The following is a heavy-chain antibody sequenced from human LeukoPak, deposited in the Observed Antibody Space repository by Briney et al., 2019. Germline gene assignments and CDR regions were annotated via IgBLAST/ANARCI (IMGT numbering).Heavy chain of an antibody. CDR3: ARPNITSYYDSRGYDAFDV. V-gene: IGHV5-51*01. D-gene: IGHD3-22*01. Sequence: GESLKISCNGSGYXFSAYWITWVRQMPGKGLEWMGIIYPDDSDTRYSPSFQGQVTISADKSVSTAYLQWRSLKASDTAMYYCARPNITSYYDSRGYDAFDVWGQGTMVTVSS. CDR1: GYXFSAYW. J-gene: IGHJ3*01. CDR2: IYPDDSDT.